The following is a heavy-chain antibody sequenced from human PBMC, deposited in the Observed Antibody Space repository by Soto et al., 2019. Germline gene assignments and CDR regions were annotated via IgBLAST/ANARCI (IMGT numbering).Heavy chain of an antibody. D-gene: IGHD5-12*01. V-gene: IGHV3-30-3*01. CDR3: ARASGYKTNVPFDY. J-gene: IGHJ4*02. CDR1: GFTFSSYA. CDR2: ISYDGSNK. Sequence: QVQLVESGGGVVQPGRSLRLSCAASGFTFSSYAMHWVRQAPGKGLEWVAVISYDGSNKYYADSVKGRFTISRDNSKNTLYLQMNSLRAEDTAVYYCARASGYKTNVPFDYWGQGTLVTASS.